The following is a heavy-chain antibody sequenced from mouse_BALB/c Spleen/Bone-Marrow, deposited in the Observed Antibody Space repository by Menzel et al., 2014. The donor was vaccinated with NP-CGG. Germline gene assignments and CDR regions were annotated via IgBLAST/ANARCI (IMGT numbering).Heavy chain of an antibody. V-gene: IGHV4-1*02. Sequence: EVKLVESGGGLVQPGGSLKLSCAASGFDFSRYWMSWVRQAPGKGLEWIGEINPDSSTINYTPSLKDKFIISRDNAKNTLYLQMNKVRSEDAALEFCAKASWDVCGYFDVWGAGTTVTVSS. CDR1: GFDFSRYW. D-gene: IGHD4-1*01. CDR3: AKASWDVCGYFDV. CDR2: INPDSSTI. J-gene: IGHJ1*01.